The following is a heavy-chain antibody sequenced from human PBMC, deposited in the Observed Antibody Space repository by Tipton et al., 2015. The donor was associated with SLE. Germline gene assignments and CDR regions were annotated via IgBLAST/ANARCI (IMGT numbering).Heavy chain of an antibody. D-gene: IGHD4-17*01. CDR3: ARHAGDYAYFDS. V-gene: IGHV4-59*08. CDR2: IYDSGST. CDR1: GDSISGHY. J-gene: IGHJ4*02. Sequence: TLSLTYTVSGDSISGHYRSWIRQPPGKGLEWIGYIYDSGSTSYNPSLKSRVTISEDTSKQQFSLKLSSLTAADTAVYYCARHAGDYAYFDSWGQGTLVTVSS.